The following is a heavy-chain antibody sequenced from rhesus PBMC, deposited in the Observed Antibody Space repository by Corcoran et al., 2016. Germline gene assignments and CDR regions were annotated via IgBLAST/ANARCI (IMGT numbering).Heavy chain of an antibody. D-gene: IGHD7-45*01. CDR1: GDSVSSGYG. V-gene: IGHV4-127*01. J-gene: IGHJ4*01. CDR3: ARRLWGFDY. CDR2: IGGESAGN. Sequence: QVQLQESGPGLLKPSETLSLTCAVSGDSVSSGYGWTWLRQPPGKGLEWIGYIGGESAGNNYNPSLKSRVTISKDTSKNQFSLQMNSMTAADTAVYYCARRLWGFDYWGQGLLVTVSS.